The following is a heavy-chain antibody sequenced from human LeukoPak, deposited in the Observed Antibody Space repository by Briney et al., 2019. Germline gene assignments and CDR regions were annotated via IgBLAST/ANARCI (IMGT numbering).Heavy chain of an antibody. CDR3: AKGDGSNNYYMDV. J-gene: IGHJ6*03. V-gene: IGHV3-33*06. CDR2: IWYDGTNK. CDR1: GFTFSNYG. Sequence: GGSLRLSCAASGFTFSNYGMHWVRQAPGKGLEWVAVIWYDGTNKFYADSVKGRFTISRDNSRSTLYLQMDTLRAEDTAVYYCAKGDGSNNYYMDVWGKRTTVTVSS. D-gene: IGHD3-10*01.